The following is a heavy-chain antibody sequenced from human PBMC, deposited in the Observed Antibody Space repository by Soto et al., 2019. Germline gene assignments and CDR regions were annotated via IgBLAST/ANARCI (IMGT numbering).Heavy chain of an antibody. J-gene: IGHJ5*01. D-gene: IGHD3-10*01. CDR1: GGTLSSYA. CDR2: IIPMYGPA. Sequence: QVPLVQSGAEVKNPGSSVPVSCKASGGTLSSYAIHLVTQAPGQGLEWMGGIIPMYGPAKYAQRLQGRVTISADESTTPVYMDLTSLTSQDTAVYYCARVTSMVRGVIDHWFENWGHGTLVTVSS. V-gene: IGHV1-69*01. CDR3: ARVTSMVRGVIDHWFEN.